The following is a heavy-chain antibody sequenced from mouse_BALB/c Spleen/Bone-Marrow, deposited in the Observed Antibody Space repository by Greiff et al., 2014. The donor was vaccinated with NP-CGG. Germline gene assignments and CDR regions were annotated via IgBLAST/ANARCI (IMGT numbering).Heavy chain of an antibody. Sequence: EVQLQQSGPDLVKPSQSLSLTCTVTGYSITSGYSLYWIRQFPGNILEWMGYIPYSGSTNYNPSLKSRISITRDTSKNKFFLQLNTVTTEDTAAYYCARDQGYYAMDYWGQGTSVTVSS. CDR3: ARDQGYYAMDY. V-gene: IGHV3-1*02. J-gene: IGHJ4*01. CDR1: GYSITSGYS. CDR2: IPYSGST.